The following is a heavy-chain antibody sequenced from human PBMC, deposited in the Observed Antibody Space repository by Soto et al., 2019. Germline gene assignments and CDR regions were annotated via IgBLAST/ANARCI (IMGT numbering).Heavy chain of an antibody. J-gene: IGHJ4*02. V-gene: IGHV4-59*01. CDR2: IYYSGST. D-gene: IGHD3-10*01. CDR3: ARVEDVLPSPNFDY. CDR1: GGSISSYY. Sequence: SETLSLTCTVSGGSISSYYWSWIRQPPGKGLEWIGYIYYSGSTNYNPSLKSRVTISVDTSKNQFSLKLSSVTAADTAVYYCARVEDVLPSPNFDYWGQGTLVTVSS.